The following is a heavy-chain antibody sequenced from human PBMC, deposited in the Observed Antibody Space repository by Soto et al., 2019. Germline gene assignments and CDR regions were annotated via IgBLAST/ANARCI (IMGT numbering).Heavy chain of an antibody. CDR3: ARVDYGDYYNRFEP. D-gene: IGHD4-17*01. J-gene: IGHJ5*02. CDR2: INHSGST. Sequence: SETLSLTCAVYGGSFSGYYWSWIRQPPGKGLEWIGEINHSGSTNYNPSLKSRVTISVDTSKNQFSLKLSSVTAADTAVYYCARVDYGDYYNRFEPWGQGTLVTVSS. V-gene: IGHV4-34*01. CDR1: GGSFSGYY.